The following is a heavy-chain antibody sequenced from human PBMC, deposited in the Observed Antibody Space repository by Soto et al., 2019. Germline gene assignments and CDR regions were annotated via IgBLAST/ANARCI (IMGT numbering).Heavy chain of an antibody. V-gene: IGHV4-31*03. CDR3: ARRLRFGRIGGMDV. D-gene: IGHD3-10*01. Sequence: SETLSLTCTVSGGSISSGGYYWSWIRQHPGKGLEWIGYIYYSGSTYYNPSLKSRVTISVDTSKNQFSLKLSSVTAADTAVYYCARRLRFGRIGGMDVWGQGTTVTVSS. CDR2: IYYSGST. J-gene: IGHJ6*02. CDR1: GGSISSGGYY.